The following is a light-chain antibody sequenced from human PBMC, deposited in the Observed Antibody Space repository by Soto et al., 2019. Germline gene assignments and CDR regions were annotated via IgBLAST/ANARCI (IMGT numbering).Light chain of an antibody. CDR3: RQYGRSLASA. Sequence: EIVLAQSPGTLSLSPGERATLSCRASQSVNSNLLAWYQEKPGQAPRLLIYGASSRATGIPDRFSGSGSGTDFTLAISTLEPEDFAVYYCRQYGRSLASAIGGGTKVDI. CDR2: GAS. V-gene: IGKV3-20*01. J-gene: IGKJ4*01. CDR1: QSVNSNL.